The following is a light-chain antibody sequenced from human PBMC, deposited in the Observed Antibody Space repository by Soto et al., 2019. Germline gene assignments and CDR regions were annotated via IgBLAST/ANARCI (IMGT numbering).Light chain of an antibody. CDR1: QSVSSSY. J-gene: IGKJ3*01. CDR2: GAS. Sequence: EIVLTQSPGTLSLSPGERATLSCRASQSVSSSYLAWYQQKPCQAPRLLIYGASSRATGIPERFSASGSGTDFPLTISRLEPEDFAEYYCQQYGSSPLFTFGPGTKVYIK. V-gene: IGKV3-20*01. CDR3: QQYGSSPLFT.